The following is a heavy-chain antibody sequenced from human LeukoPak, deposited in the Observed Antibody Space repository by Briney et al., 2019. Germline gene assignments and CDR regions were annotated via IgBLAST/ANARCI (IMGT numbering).Heavy chain of an antibody. J-gene: IGHJ3*02. CDR1: GGSISSNYYY. D-gene: IGHD6-19*01. CDR3: ARGWYSSGWYSAFDI. V-gene: IGHV4-39*07. Sequence: SETLSLTCTVIGGSISSNYYYWDWIRQPPGKGLEWIGSIYYSGSTYYNPSLKSRVIVSLDASKDQFSLKLSSVTAADTAVYYCARGWYSSGWYSAFDIWGQGTMVTVSS. CDR2: IYYSGST.